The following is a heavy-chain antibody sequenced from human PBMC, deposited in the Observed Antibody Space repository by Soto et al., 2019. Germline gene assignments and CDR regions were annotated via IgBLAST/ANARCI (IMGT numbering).Heavy chain of an antibody. Sequence: QVQLLQSGAELKKPGASVKVSCKASGYIFTGYYMHWVRQAPGQGIEWMGWINPNSGDTNYTQKFQGWVTMTRDTSISTAYMELSRLRSDDTAVYYCATSRISIAVAGETEYYFDYWGQGTLVTVSS. CDR3: ATSRISIAVAGETEYYFDY. D-gene: IGHD6-19*01. V-gene: IGHV1-2*04. J-gene: IGHJ4*02. CDR2: INPNSGDT. CDR1: GYIFTGYY.